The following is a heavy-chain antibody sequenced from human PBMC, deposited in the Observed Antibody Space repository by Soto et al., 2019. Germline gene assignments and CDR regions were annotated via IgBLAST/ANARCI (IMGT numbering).Heavy chain of an antibody. D-gene: IGHD6-19*01. CDR3: AIAVAGPTAIAY. Sequence: VHRVIKAQGKGLVWVSRINGDGSSTNYADSVKGRFTISRDNAKNTLYLQMNTLRAEDTAVYYCAIAVAGPTAIAYWGQGNQVTVS. CDR2: INGDGSST. J-gene: IGHJ4*02. V-gene: IGHV3-74*01.